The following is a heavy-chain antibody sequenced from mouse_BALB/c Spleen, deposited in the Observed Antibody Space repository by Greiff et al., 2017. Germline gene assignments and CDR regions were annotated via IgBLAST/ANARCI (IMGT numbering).Heavy chain of an antibody. D-gene: IGHD2-4*01. Sequence: EVHLVESGGGLVQPGGSRKLSCAASGFTFSSFGMHWVRQAPEKGLEWVAYISSGSSTNYYADTVKGRFTISRDNPKNTLFLQMTSLRSEDTAMYYCARWDYDVTGYAMDYWGQGTSVTVSS. CDR3: ARWDYDVTGYAMDY. V-gene: IGHV5-17*02. CDR1: GFTFSSFG. CDR2: ISSGSSTN. J-gene: IGHJ4*01.